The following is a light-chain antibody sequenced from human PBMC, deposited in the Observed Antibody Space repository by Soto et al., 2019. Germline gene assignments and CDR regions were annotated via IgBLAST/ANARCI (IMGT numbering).Light chain of an antibody. V-gene: IGLV2-23*02. CDR3: CSYAGSSIHVV. CDR1: SSDVGSYNL. Sequence: QSALTQPASVSGSPGQSITISCTGTSSDVGSYNLVSWYQQHPGKAPKLMIYEVSTRPSGVSNRFSGSKSGNTASLTISGLQAEDEADYYCCSYAGSSIHVVFGGGTKLTVL. J-gene: IGLJ2*01. CDR2: EVS.